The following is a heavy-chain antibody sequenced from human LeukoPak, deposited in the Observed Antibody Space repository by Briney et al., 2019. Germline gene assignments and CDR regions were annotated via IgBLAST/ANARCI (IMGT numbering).Heavy chain of an antibody. CDR3: ARCSSTYYYGMDV. Sequence: SETLSLTCTVSGGSISSGGYYWSWIRQHPGKGLEWIGYIYYSGSTYYNPSLKSRVTISVDTSKNQFTLKLSSVTAADTAVYYCARCSSTYYYGMDVWGQGTTVTVSS. CDR1: GGSISSGGYY. D-gene: IGHD2-2*01. J-gene: IGHJ6*02. V-gene: IGHV4-31*03. CDR2: IYYSGST.